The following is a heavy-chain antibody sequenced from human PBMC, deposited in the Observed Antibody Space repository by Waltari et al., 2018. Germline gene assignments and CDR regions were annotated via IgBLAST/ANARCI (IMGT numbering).Heavy chain of an antibody. J-gene: IGHJ4*02. CDR1: GGSISSSSYY. CDR3: ARGSYDSSGYYPPLMAFDY. V-gene: IGHV4-39*07. CDR2: IYYSGST. D-gene: IGHD3-22*01. Sequence: QLQLQESGPGLVKPSETLSLTCTVSGGSISSSSYYWGWIRQPPGKGLEWIGSIYYSGSTYSNPSLKIRVTISVDTSKNQFSLKLSSVTAADTAVYYCARGSYDSSGYYPPLMAFDYWGQGTLVTVSS.